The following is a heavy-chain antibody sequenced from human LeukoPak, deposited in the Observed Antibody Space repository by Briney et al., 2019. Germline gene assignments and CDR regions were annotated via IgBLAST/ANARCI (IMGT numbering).Heavy chain of an antibody. Sequence: GGSLRLSCAASGFTFRRYNMNWVRQAPGKGLEWVSYISSGDTRYYADSVKGRFTISRDNAKNSLYLQMNSLRAEDTAIYYCARELSSYDFWLWGHGTLVTVSS. CDR3: ARELSSYDFWL. D-gene: IGHD3-3*01. V-gene: IGHV3-48*01. J-gene: IGHJ4*01. CDR1: GFTFRRYN. CDR2: ISSGDTR.